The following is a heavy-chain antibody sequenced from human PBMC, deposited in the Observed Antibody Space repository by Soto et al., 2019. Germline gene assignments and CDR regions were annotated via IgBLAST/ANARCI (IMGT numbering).Heavy chain of an antibody. CDR3: ARGVRVYDSSGYYLDY. Sequence: QVQLQESGPGLVKPSETLFLTCTVSGGPISSYDWSWIRQPPGEGLEWIGYIYYSGITNYNPSLKSRVTISVDTSKNQFSLKLSSVTAADTAVYYCARGVRVYDSSGYYLDYWGQGTLVTVSS. J-gene: IGHJ4*02. CDR2: IYYSGIT. CDR1: GGPISSYD. V-gene: IGHV4-59*01. D-gene: IGHD3-22*01.